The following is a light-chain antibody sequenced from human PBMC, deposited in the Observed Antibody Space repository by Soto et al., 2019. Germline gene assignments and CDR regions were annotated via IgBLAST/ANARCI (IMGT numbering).Light chain of an antibody. Sequence: EIVLTQSPATLSLSPGERATLSCSASQSVSSSLAWYQQKPGQAPRLLIDDASNRATDIPARFSGSGSGTDSTITITSPEPEDCADYYCQQRSNWPRTFGQGTKLEIK. J-gene: IGKJ2*01. CDR3: QQRSNWPRT. CDR2: DAS. V-gene: IGKV3-11*01. CDR1: QSVSSS.